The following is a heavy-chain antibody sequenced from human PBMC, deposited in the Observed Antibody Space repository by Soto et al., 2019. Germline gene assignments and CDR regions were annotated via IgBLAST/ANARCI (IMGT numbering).Heavy chain of an antibody. CDR3: ARVGDGDSYDGGDYFDY. J-gene: IGHJ4*02. CDR2: IIPILGIA. V-gene: IGHV1-69*02. Sequence: QVQLVQSGAEVKKPGSSVKVSCKASGGTFSSYTISWVRQAPGQGLEWMGRIIPILGIANYAQKFQGRVTITADKSTSTAYMELSSLRSEDTAVYYCARVGDGDSYDGGDYFDYWGQGTLVTVSS. CDR1: GGTFSSYT. D-gene: IGHD2-21*02.